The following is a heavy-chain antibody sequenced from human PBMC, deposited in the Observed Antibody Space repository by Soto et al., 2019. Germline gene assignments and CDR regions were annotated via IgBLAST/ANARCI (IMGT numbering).Heavy chain of an antibody. J-gene: IGHJ6*02. CDR2: IIPIFGTA. CDR3: GRGPPPPWSGVYYYYYGMDV. CDR1: GGTFSSYA. D-gene: IGHD3-3*01. Sequence: QVQLVQSGAEVKKPGSSVKVSCKASGGTFSSYAISWVRQAPGQGLEWMGGIIPIFGTANYAQKFQGRVTITAAESTRNAYQEQTSLRSEDKAVEYCGRGPPPPWSGVYYYYYGMDVWGQGTTVTVSS. V-gene: IGHV1-69*01.